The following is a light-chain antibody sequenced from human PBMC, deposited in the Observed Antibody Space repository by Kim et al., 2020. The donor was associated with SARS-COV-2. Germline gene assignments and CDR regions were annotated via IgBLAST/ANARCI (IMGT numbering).Light chain of an antibody. CDR1: QSVSSY. J-gene: IGKJ4*01. Sequence: EIVLTQSPATLSLSPGERATLSCRASQSVSSYLAWYQQKPRQAPRLLIYDASNRTTGIPARFSGSGSGTGFTLTISSLEPEDFAVYYCQQRSHWPPLTFGGGTKLEI. CDR2: DAS. CDR3: QQRSHWPPLT. V-gene: IGKV3-11*01.